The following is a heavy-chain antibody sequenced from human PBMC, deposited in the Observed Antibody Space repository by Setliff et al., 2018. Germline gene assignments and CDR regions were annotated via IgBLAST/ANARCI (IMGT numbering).Heavy chain of an antibody. CDR3: ARAPTVTTSLYFDY. CDR1: GYTFTNYG. D-gene: IGHD4-17*01. V-gene: IGHV1-18*01. CDR2: MSA. J-gene: IGHJ4*02. Sequence: ASVKVSCKASGYTFTNYGINWVRQAPGQGLEWMGWMSAYAQKFQGRVTMTTDTPTSTAYMELRSLTSDDTAVYYCARAPTVTTSLYFDYWGQGTLVTVSS.